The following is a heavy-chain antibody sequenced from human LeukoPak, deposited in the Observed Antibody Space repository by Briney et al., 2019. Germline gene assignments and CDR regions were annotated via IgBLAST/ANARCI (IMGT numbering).Heavy chain of an antibody. V-gene: IGHV1-69*05. CDR1: GGTLSSYA. CDR2: IIPIFGTA. CDR3: ARDRGYYYYYMDV. J-gene: IGHJ6*03. Sequence: SVKVSCKASGGTLSSYAISWVRQAPGQGLEWMGRIIPIFGTANYAQKFQGRVTITKDESTSTAYMELSSLRAEDTAVYYCARDRGYYYYYMDVWGKGTTVTVPS. D-gene: IGHD3-10*01.